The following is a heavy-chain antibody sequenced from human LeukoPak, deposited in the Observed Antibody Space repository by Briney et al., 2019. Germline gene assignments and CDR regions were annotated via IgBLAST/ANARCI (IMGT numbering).Heavy chain of an antibody. CDR3: AKDRGYYYGSGNYSSYFDY. D-gene: IGHD3-10*01. CDR2: ISYDGSNK. J-gene: IGHJ4*02. CDR1: GFTFSSYG. V-gene: IGHV3-30*18. Sequence: GESLRLSCAASGFTFSSYGMHWVRQAPGKGLEWVAVISYDGSNKYYADSVKGRFTISRDNSKNTLYLQMNSLRAEDTAVYYCAKDRGYYYGSGNYSSYFDYWGQGTLVTVSS.